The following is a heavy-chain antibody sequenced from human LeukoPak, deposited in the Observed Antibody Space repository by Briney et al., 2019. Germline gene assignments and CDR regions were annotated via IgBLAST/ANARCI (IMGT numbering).Heavy chain of an antibody. CDR1: GYTFTSYY. D-gene: IGHD1-1*01. Sequence: GASVKVSCKASGYTFTSYYMHWVRQAPGKGLEWMGGFDPEDGETIYAQKFQGRVTMTEDTSTDTAYMELSSLRSEDTAVYYCATDTTSAGGPYYYGMDVWGQGTTVTVSS. CDR2: FDPEDGET. V-gene: IGHV1-24*01. CDR3: ATDTTSAGGPYYYGMDV. J-gene: IGHJ6*02.